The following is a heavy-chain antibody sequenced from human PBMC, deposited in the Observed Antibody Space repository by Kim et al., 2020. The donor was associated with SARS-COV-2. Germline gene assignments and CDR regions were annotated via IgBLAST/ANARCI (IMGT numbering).Heavy chain of an antibody. CDR1: GYSFTSYW. CDR2: IYPGDSHT. V-gene: IGHV5-51*01. J-gene: IGHJ6*02. CDR3: ARHGVRGVTYYYYGMDV. Sequence: GESLKISCKGSGYSFTSYWIGWVRQMPGKGLEWMGIIYPGDSHTRYSPSFQGQVTISSDKSISTAYLQWSSLKASDTAMYYCARHGVRGVTYYYYGMDVWDQGTTVTVSS. D-gene: IGHD3-10*01.